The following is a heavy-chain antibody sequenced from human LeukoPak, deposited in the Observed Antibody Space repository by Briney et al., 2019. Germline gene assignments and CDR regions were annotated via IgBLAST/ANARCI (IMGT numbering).Heavy chain of an antibody. CDR3: ARDSVYYDGSGYSDY. D-gene: IGHD3-22*01. CDR1: GYTFTGYY. CDR2: INPNSGGT. J-gene: IGHJ4*02. Sequence: ASVKVSCKASGYTFTGYYMHWVRQAPGQGLEWMGRINPNSGGTNYAQKFQGRVTMTRDTSISTAYMELSRLRSDDTAVYYCARDSVYYDGSGYSDYWGQGTLVTVSS. V-gene: IGHV1-2*06.